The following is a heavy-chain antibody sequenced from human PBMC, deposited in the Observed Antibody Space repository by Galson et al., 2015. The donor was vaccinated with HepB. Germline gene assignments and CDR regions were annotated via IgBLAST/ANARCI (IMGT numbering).Heavy chain of an antibody. V-gene: IGHV3-15*01. CDR2: IKSKTDGGTT. J-gene: IGHJ4*02. CDR1: GFTFSNAW. D-gene: IGHD1-26*01. CDR3: TILLSYSGSYSKSVDY. Sequence: SLRLSCAASGFTFSNAWMSWVRQAPGKGLEWVGRIKSKTDGGTTDYAAPVKGRFTISRDDSKNTLYLQMNSLKTEDTAVYYCTILLSYSGSYSKSVDYWGQGTLVTVSS.